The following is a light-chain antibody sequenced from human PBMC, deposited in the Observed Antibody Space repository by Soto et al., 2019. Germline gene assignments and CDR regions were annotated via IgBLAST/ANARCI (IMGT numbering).Light chain of an antibody. Sequence: EIVLTQSPGTLSLSPGERVTLSCRASQSVSSTYLAWYQQKPGQAPRLLIYGASNRATGIPDRFSGSGSGTDFTLTISRLEPEDFAVYYCQQYGGSRWTF. CDR3: QQYGGSRWT. J-gene: IGKJ1*01. CDR2: GAS. V-gene: IGKV3-20*01. CDR1: QSVSSTY.